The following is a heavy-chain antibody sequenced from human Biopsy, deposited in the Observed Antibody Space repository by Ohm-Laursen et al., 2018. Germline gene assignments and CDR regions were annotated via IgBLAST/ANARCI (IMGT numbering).Heavy chain of an antibody. CDR1: GYSFTKYY. CDR2: INPTGGTT. CDR3: ARDETGSSVFGPYYYGMDV. J-gene: IGHJ6*02. D-gene: IGHD3-9*01. Sequence: SVKVSCKASGYSFTKYYINWVRQAPGQGLEWMGIINPTGGTTSYAEKFQGRVTLTRDTSTGTVYSELNSLIYEDTALYYCARDETGSSVFGPYYYGMDVWGQGTTVTVSS. V-gene: IGHV1-46*01.